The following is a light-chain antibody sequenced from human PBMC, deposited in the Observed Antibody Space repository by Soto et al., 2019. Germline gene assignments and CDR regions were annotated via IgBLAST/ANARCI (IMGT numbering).Light chain of an antibody. CDR3: QQQGRSWIT. CDR1: QSVNSNS. V-gene: IGKV3-20*01. Sequence: VLTQAPGTLCFSPWERSTLSCRASQSVNSNSLAWYQQKPGQAPRVFIYGASTRATGIPDRFSGSGSGTDFTLTISRLEPEDFAVYYCQQQGRSWITFGQGTRLEIK. CDR2: GAS. J-gene: IGKJ5*01.